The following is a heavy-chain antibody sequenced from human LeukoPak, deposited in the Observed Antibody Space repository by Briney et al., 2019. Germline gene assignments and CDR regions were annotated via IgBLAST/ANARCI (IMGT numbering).Heavy chain of an antibody. CDR2: INPSGGTT. V-gene: IGHV1-46*01. J-gene: IGHJ5*02. Sequence: GASVKVSCKASGYTFTSYYIYWVRQAPGQGLEWMGIINPSGGTTSNAQKFQGRVTMTRDTSTSTVYMELSSLRFEDTAVYYCARLYASSSKVRFDPWGQGTLVTVSS. CDR1: GYTFTSYY. CDR3: ARLYASSSKVRFDP. D-gene: IGHD6-6*01.